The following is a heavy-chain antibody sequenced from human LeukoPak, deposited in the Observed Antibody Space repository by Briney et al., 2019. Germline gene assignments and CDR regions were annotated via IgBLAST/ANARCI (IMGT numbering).Heavy chain of an antibody. CDR2: IHMGGST. Sequence: SETLSLPCTVSGDSTNNNDYYWSWIGQPAGKGLAYVGRIHMGGSTNYNPSLKSRVTISIDTSRNQFSLKLTSVTASDTAIYYCARDNNYYYGSGEHYYYGMDVWGQGTTVTVSS. D-gene: IGHD3-10*01. J-gene: IGHJ6*02. CDR1: GDSTNNNDYY. V-gene: IGHV4-61*02. CDR3: ARDNNYYYGSGEHYYYGMDV.